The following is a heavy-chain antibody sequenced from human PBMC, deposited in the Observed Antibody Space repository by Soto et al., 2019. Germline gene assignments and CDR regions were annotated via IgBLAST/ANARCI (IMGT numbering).Heavy chain of an antibody. D-gene: IGHD2-21*02. CDR1: GYSFTSDW. CDR2: IYPGDSDT. V-gene: IGHV5-51*01. CDR3: ARQNSGDFTFDI. J-gene: IGHJ3*02. Sequence: GAAQKSSGEGSGYSFTSDWIGWVRQMPGKGLEWMGIIYPGDSDTRYSPSFQGQVTISADKSISTAYLQWSSLRASDTAMYYCARQNSGDFTFDIWGQGTMVTVSS.